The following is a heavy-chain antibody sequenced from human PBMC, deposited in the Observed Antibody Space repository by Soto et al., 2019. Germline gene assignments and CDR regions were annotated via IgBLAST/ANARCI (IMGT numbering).Heavy chain of an antibody. Sequence: KTSETLSLTCTVSGGSVSSGDYYWSWIRQPPGKGLEWIGYIYYSGSTNYNPSLKSRVSISLDTSKNQFSLRLTSVTAADTAVYYCARIPVDTYMINWFDPWGQGTLVTVSS. CDR3: ARIPVDTYMINWFDP. CDR1: GGSVSSGDYY. V-gene: IGHV4-61*08. D-gene: IGHD5-18*01. J-gene: IGHJ5*02. CDR2: IYYSGST.